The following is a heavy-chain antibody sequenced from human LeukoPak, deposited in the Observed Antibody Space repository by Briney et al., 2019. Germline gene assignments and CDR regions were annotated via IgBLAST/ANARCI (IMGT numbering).Heavy chain of an antibody. D-gene: IGHD1-26*01. CDR2: IWYDGSNK. Sequence: GRSLRLSCAASGFTFSSYGMHWVRQAPGKGLEWVAVIWYDGSNKYYADSVKGRFTISRDNPKNTLYLQMNSLRAEDTAVYYCAKTHQGGYYYYYYMDVWGKGTTVTVSS. CDR3: AKTHQGGYYYYYYMDV. V-gene: IGHV3-33*06. J-gene: IGHJ6*03. CDR1: GFTFSSYG.